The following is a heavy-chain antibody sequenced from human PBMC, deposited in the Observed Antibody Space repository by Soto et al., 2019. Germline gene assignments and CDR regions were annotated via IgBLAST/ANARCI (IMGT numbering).Heavy chain of an antibody. V-gene: IGHV1-3*01. CDR1: GYTFTTHA. D-gene: IGHD1-1*01. CDR3: ARWKGMEENYYYYGLDI. Sequence: ASVKVSCKASGYTFTTHAMHWVRQAPGQSLEWMGWINGGTGQTNHSRRFQDRVNITRDTSASTAYMELSSLRSEDTAVYYCARWKGMEENYYYYGLDIWGQGTTVTVSS. CDR2: INGGTGQT. J-gene: IGHJ6*02.